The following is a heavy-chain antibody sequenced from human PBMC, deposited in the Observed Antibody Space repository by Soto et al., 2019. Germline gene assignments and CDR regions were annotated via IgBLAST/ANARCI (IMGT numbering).Heavy chain of an antibody. V-gene: IGHV4-30-4*01. CDR1: GGSVRRGETY. J-gene: IGHJ5*01. Sequence: SQTLSLTCNVSGGSVRRGETYCRWIRQSPENGLEWIGYIHYSGSTYYNPALRRRVTMSLVMSKNQFSLQLSSVYSADPAVYFCARGDGSGYDHSWFGSWGQGTLVTV. D-gene: IGHD3-22*01. CDR2: IHYSGST. CDR3: ARGDGSGYDHSWFGS.